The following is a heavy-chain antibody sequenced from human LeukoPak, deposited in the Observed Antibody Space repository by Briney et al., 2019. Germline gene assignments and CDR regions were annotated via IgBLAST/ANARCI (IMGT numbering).Heavy chain of an antibody. J-gene: IGHJ5*02. CDR1: GYTFTDYY. CDR2: INPNRGGT. V-gene: IGHV1-2*02. Sequence: ASVTVSFMASGYTFTDYYMHWVRQAAGQGLELMVWINPNRGGTNYSQLFQGRVTITRDTSYSTASMELTRLTSDDTAVYYCARWGRFGSGSSRWFDPWGQGTLVTVSS. D-gene: IGHD3-10*01. CDR3: ARWGRFGSGSSRWFDP.